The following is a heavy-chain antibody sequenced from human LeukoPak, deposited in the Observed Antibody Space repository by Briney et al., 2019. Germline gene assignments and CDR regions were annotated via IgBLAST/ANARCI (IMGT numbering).Heavy chain of an antibody. CDR1: GFTFSDYY. Sequence: PGGSLRLSCAASGFTFSDYYMSWIRQAPGKGLEWVSYISSSGSTIYYADSVKGRFTISRDNAKNSLYLQMNSLRAEDTAVYYCARDSSRGYKNHNWFDPWGRGTLVTVSS. V-gene: IGHV3-11*01. CDR2: ISSSGSTI. D-gene: IGHD5-12*01. CDR3: ARDSSRGYKNHNWFDP. J-gene: IGHJ5*02.